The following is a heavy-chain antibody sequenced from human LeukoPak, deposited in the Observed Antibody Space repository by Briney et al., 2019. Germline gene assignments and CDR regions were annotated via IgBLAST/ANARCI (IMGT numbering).Heavy chain of an antibody. CDR2: IYDSGST. D-gene: IGHD6-19*01. CDR1: GGAITIYS. Sequence: PSETLSLTCTVSGGAITIYSWSWIRQSPGKGLEWIGYIYDSGSTKYNPSLESRVTMSVATSKNQFSLRLKSVTAADTAVYYCARDRESSGWFGCSFDIWGQGTMVTVSS. J-gene: IGHJ3*02. CDR3: ARDRESSGWFGCSFDI. V-gene: IGHV4-59*01.